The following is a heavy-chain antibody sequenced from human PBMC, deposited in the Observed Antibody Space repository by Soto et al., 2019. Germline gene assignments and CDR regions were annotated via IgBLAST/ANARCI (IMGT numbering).Heavy chain of an antibody. J-gene: IGHJ4*02. D-gene: IGHD3-22*01. CDR1: GFTFSSYS. CDR3: ARDVPTNYYDSSGSPAFDY. CDR2: ISSSSSYI. Sequence: GGSLRLSYAASGFTFSSYSMNWVRQAPGKGLEWVSSISSSSSYIYYADSVKGRFTISRDNAKNSLYLQMNSLRAEDTAVYYCARDVPTNYYDSSGSPAFDYWGQGTLVTVSS. V-gene: IGHV3-21*01.